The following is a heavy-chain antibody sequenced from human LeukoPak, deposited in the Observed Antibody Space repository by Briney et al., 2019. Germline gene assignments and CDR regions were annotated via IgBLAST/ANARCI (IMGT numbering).Heavy chain of an antibody. D-gene: IGHD3-22*01. V-gene: IGHV1-69*13. Sequence: ASVKVSCKASGGTFSSYAISWVRQAPGQGLESMGGIIPIFGTANYAQKFQGRVTITADESTSTAYMELSSLRSEDTAVYYCARDPTYYYDSSGYPSFQHWGQGTLVTVSS. CDR2: IIPIFGTA. CDR3: ARDPTYYYDSSGYPSFQH. J-gene: IGHJ1*01. CDR1: GGTFSSYA.